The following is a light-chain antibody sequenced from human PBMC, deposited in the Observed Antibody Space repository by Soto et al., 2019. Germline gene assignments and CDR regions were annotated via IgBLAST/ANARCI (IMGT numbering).Light chain of an antibody. J-gene: IGKJ5*01. V-gene: IGKV4-1*01. CDR1: QSVLSSSDSKNY. Sequence: DIVMTQSPDSLAVSLGERATINCKSSQSVLSSSDSKNYLAWHQQKPGQPPKLLIYWASTRESGVPERFSGSGSGTDFALTISSLQAEYVAVYYCQQYYSNPITFGQGTRLEIK. CDR2: WAS. CDR3: QQYYSNPIT.